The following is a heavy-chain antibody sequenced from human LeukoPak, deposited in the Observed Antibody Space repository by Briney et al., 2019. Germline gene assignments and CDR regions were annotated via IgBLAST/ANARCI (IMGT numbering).Heavy chain of an antibody. V-gene: IGHV3-21*01. D-gene: IGHD3-10*01. J-gene: IGHJ6*02. Sequence: GGSLRLSCAASGFTFSRYSMNWVRQAPGKGLEWVSSISSSSSYIYYADSVKGRFTISRDNAKNSLYLQMNSLRAEDTAVYYCAREWFGAEEFYYYYYYGMDVWGQGTTVTVSS. CDR3: AREWFGAEEFYYYYYYGMDV. CDR2: ISSSSSYI. CDR1: GFTFSRYS.